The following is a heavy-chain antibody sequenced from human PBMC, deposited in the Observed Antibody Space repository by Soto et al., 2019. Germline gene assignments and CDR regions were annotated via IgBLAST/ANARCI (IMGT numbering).Heavy chain of an antibody. CDR2: ISAYNGNT. Sequence: ASVKVSCKASGYTFTSYGISWVRQAPGQGLEWMGWISAYNGNTNYAQKLQGRVTMTTDTSTSTAYMELRSLRSDDTAVYYCARDSSIDHYVFCSGYQGGWFDTWGQGTRVTVAS. CDR3: ARDSSIDHYVFCSGYQGGWFDT. D-gene: IGHD3-3*01. CDR1: GYTFTSYG. V-gene: IGHV1-18*01. J-gene: IGHJ5*02.